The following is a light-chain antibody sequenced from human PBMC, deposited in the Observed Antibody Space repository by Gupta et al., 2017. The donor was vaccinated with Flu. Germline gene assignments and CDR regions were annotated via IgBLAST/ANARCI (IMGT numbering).Light chain of an antibody. CDR1: SSDGGGYNY. CDR3: WAYAGNSWG. Sequence: QSVTISCSGTSSDGGGYNYVSWYQQHPAKAPNLLIYDVTKRPAGVPNRFSGSKSGNTASLTISRLRADDEDDYYCWAYAGNSWGFGGGTKLTVL. CDR2: DVT. J-gene: IGLJ3*02. V-gene: IGLV2-11*03.